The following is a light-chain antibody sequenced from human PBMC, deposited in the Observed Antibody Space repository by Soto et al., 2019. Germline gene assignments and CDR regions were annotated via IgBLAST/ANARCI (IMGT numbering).Light chain of an antibody. Sequence: QSVLTQPASVPGSPGQSITISCTGTSSDVGGYNYVSWYQQHPGKAPKLMIYEVSNRPSGVSNRFSGSKSGNTASLTISGLQAEDEADYYCSSYTSSSTRLFGTGTKLTVL. CDR1: SSDVGGYNY. CDR3: SSYTSSSTRL. V-gene: IGLV2-14*01. CDR2: EVS. J-gene: IGLJ1*01.